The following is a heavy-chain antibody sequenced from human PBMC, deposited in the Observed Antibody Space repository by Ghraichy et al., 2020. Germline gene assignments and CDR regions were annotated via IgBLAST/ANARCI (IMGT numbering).Heavy chain of an antibody. CDR2: ISSSTRYI. J-gene: IGHJ6*02. CDR3: SRGGGAGTPVLYHMDV. CDR1: GLMFSPNT. V-gene: IGHV3-21*01. Sequence: GESLNISCVASGLMFSPNTMNWVRQAPGKGLEWLSSISSSTRYIYYADSVKGRFTISRDNAQNSLYLQMNSLRAEDTAVYYCSRGGGAGTPVLYHMDVWGLGTTGTVSS. D-gene: IGHD6-19*01.